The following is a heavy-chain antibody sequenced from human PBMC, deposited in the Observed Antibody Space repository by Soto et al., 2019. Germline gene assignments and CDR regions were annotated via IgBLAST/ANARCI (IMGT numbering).Heavy chain of an antibody. CDR3: ARARIGTSYYYYMDV. Sequence: SETLSLTCAVYGGSFSGHYWRWIRQPPGKGLEWIGEINHSGSTNYNPSLKSRVTISVDTSKNQFSLKLSSVTAADTAVYYCARARIGTSYYYYMDVWGKGTTVTGS. CDR2: INHSGST. CDR1: GGSFSGHY. V-gene: IGHV4-34*01. D-gene: IGHD1-1*01. J-gene: IGHJ6*03.